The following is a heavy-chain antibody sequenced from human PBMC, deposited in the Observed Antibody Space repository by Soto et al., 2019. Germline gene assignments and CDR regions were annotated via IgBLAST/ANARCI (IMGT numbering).Heavy chain of an antibody. Sequence: GGSLRLSCAVSGFTFSDYYMSWIRQAPGKGLEWISHISSSGRTMYYADSVEGRFTISRDNAKNSLYLQMNSLRAEDTAVYYCARAPKDAIWGSYRTTYFDCWGQGTLVTV. V-gene: IGHV3-11*01. CDR2: ISSSGRTM. CDR1: GFTFSDYY. J-gene: IGHJ4*02. CDR3: ARAPKDAIWGSYRTTYFDC. D-gene: IGHD3-16*02.